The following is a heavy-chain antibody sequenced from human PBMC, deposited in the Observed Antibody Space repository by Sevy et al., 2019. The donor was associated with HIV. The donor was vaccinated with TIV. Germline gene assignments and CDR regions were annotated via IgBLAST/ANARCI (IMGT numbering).Heavy chain of an antibody. J-gene: IGHJ4*02. CDR2: IYYNGST. CDR3: ERGQVLFVY. V-gene: IGHV4-59*01. D-gene: IGHD2-8*01. CDR1: GGSISSFY. Sequence: SETLSLTCSVSGGSISSFYWSWIRQPPGKGLEWIGYIYYNGSTNHNPSLRKRVTTSVDTSKNQFSLKLSSVTAADTAVHFTERGQVLFVYWGQGTLVTASS.